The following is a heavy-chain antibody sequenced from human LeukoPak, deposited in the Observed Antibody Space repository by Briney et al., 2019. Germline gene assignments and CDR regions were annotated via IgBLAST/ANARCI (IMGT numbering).Heavy chain of an antibody. CDR2: IYYSGST. V-gene: IGHV4-59*01. D-gene: IGHD3-3*01. CDR1: GGSISSYY. Sequence: KPSETLSLTCTVSGGSISSYYWSWIRQPPGKGLEWIGYIYYSGSTNYNPSLKSRVTISVDTSKNQFSLKLSSVTAADTAVYYRASTGYDFWSGYSPRGYWGQGTLVTVSS. CDR3: ASTGYDFWSGYSPRGY. J-gene: IGHJ4*02.